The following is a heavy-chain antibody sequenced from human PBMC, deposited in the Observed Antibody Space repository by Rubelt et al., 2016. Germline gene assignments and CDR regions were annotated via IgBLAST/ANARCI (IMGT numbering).Heavy chain of an antibody. D-gene: IGHD3-22*01. CDR1: GFTFDDYA. CDR3: AKGYLRGVVVMIDAFDI. J-gene: IGHJ3*02. V-gene: IGHV3-9*01. CDR2: ISWNSGSI. Sequence: EVQLVESGGGLVKPGGSLRLSCAASGFTFDDYAMHWVRQAPGKGLEWVSGISWNSGSIGYADSVKGRLDRYRENAKNALYLQMNSLRAEDTALYYGAKGYLRGVVVMIDAFDIWGQGTMVTVSS.